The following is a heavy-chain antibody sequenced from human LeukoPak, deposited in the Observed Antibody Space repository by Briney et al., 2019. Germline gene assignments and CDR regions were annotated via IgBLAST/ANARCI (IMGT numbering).Heavy chain of an antibody. Sequence: ASVKVSCKASGYTFTSYYMHWVRQAPGQGLEWMGIINPSGGSTSYAQKFQGRVTMTRDTSISTAYMELSRLRSDDTAVYYCARARDGYNLGVFDYWGQGTLVTVSS. D-gene: IGHD5-24*01. CDR3: ARARDGYNLGVFDY. CDR1: GYTFTSYY. J-gene: IGHJ4*02. CDR2: INPSGGST. V-gene: IGHV1-46*01.